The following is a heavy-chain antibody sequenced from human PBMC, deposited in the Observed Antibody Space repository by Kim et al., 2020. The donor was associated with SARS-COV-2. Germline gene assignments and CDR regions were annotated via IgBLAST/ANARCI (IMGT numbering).Heavy chain of an antibody. V-gene: IGHV1-24*01. J-gene: IGHJ4*02. CDR3: ATLQEDYGDTYYFDL. CDR2: LLHETGET. Sequence: ASVKVSCKVSGDNVAGFTTLSDLVIPWVRQVPGEGLEWMGGLLHETGETMFAQKFQGRLTVTEDTSTDTAYMELSSLRSDDTAVYFCATLQEDYGDTYYFDLWGRGTPVTVSS. CDR1: GDNVAGFTTLSDLV. D-gene: IGHD4-17*01.